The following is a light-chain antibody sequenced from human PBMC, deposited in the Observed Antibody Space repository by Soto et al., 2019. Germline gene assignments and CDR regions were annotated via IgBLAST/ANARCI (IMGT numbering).Light chain of an antibody. V-gene: IGLV2-14*01. CDR3: SSYTTSGTWV. Sequence: QSVLTQPASVSGSPGQSITISCTGTINDVGGYKYVSWYQQHPGKAPKLIIYEVSLRPSGVSYRFSGSKSGNTASLTISGLQAEDEAEFYCSSYTTSGTWVFGGGTQLTVL. CDR2: EVS. CDR1: INDVGGYKY. J-gene: IGLJ3*02.